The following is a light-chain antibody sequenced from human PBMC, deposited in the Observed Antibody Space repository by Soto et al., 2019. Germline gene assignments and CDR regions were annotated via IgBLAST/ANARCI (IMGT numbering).Light chain of an antibody. V-gene: IGKV3-15*01. CDR3: QQYNNWPIT. Sequence: EIVMTQSPAPLSVSPGERATLSCKASQSVSSNLAWYQQKPGQAPRLLIYGASTRATGIPARFSGSGSGTEFTLTISSLQSEDVAVYYCQQYNNWPITFGQGTRLEIK. J-gene: IGKJ5*01. CDR2: GAS. CDR1: QSVSSN.